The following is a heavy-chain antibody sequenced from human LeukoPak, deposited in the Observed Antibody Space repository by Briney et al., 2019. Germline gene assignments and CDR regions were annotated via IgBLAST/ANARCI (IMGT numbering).Heavy chain of an antibody. J-gene: IGHJ4*02. V-gene: IGHV4-61*02. CDR1: GGSISSGSYY. CDR3: ARGGGGSSYRTSRKIDY. D-gene: IGHD2-2*01. Sequence: PSETLSLTCTVSGGSISSGSYYWSWIRQPAGKGLEWIGRIYTSGSTNYNPSLKSRVTISVDTSKNQFSLKLSSVTAADTAVYYCARGGGGSSYRTSRKIDYWGQGTLVTVSS. CDR2: IYTSGST.